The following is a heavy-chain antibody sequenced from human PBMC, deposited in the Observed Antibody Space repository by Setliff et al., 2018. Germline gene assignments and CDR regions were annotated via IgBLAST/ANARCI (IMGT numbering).Heavy chain of an antibody. CDR1: GYTFTGYY. Sequence: ASVKVSCKASGYTFTGYYMHWVRQAPGQGLEWMGWINPNSGGANYAQKFQGRVTMTRDTSISTGYMELSRLRSDDTAVYYCAKEIQARRGPVYDSSALAFDYWGQGTLVTVSS. CDR3: AKEIQARRGPVYDSSALAFDY. J-gene: IGHJ4*01. D-gene: IGHD3-22*01. CDR2: INPNSGGA. V-gene: IGHV1-2*02.